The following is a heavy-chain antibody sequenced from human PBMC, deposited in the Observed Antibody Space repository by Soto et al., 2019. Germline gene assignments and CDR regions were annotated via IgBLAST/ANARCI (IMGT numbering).Heavy chain of an antibody. Sequence: SVKVSCKASGGTFSSYAISWVRQAPGQGLEWMGGIIPIFGTANYAQKFQGRVTITADESTSTAYMELSSLRSEDTAVYYCARAVTGTINWFDPWGQGTLVTVSS. D-gene: IGHD1-7*01. CDR3: ARAVTGTINWFDP. CDR2: IIPIFGTA. CDR1: GGTFSSYA. V-gene: IGHV1-69*13. J-gene: IGHJ5*02.